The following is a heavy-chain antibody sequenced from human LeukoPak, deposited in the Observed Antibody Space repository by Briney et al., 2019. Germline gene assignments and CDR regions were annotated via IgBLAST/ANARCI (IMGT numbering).Heavy chain of an antibody. V-gene: IGHV4-34*01. CDR1: GGSFSGYY. J-gene: IGHJ6*02. Sequence: SETLSLTCAVYGGSFSGYYWSWIRQPPGKGLERIGEINHSGSTNYNPSLKSRVTISVDTSKNQFSLKLSSVTAADTAVYYCARGVITMVRGVKSLGYYYGMDVWGQGTTVTVSS. D-gene: IGHD3-10*01. CDR3: ARGVITMVRGVKSLGYYYGMDV. CDR2: INHSGST.